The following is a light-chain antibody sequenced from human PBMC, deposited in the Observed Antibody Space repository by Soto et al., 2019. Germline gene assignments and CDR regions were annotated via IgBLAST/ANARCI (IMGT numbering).Light chain of an antibody. Sequence: DIQMTQSPSTLSASVGDRVTITCRASQSINSWLACYQHKPRKAPNLLIYKASTLESGVTSRFSGSGSGTEFSLPISTLQPEDFASDYCLQYNSHSWTFGQETKVEMK. CDR3: LQYNSHSWT. J-gene: IGKJ1*01. CDR1: QSINSW. CDR2: KAS. V-gene: IGKV1-5*03.